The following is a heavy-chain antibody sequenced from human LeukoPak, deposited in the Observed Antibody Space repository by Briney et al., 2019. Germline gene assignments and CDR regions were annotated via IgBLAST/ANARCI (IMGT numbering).Heavy chain of an antibody. CDR1: GGTFSIYA. D-gene: IGHD4-17*01. CDR2: MIPIFGTA. J-gene: IGHJ5*02. CDR3: ARALKNYGDYGSRWFDP. V-gene: IGHV1-69*13. Sequence: ASVKVSCKASGGTFSIYATSWVRQAPGQGLEWMGGMIPIFGTANYAQKFQGRVTITADESTSTAYMELSSLRSEDTAVYYCARALKNYGDYGSRWFDPWGQGTLVTVSS.